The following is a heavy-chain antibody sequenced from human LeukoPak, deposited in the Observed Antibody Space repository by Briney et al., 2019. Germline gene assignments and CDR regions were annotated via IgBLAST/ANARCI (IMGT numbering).Heavy chain of an antibody. Sequence: PGGSLRLSCAASGFTFSTYAMSWVRQAPGKGLEWVSALSGSGGSSYYADSVRGRFTISRDNSKNTLYLQMNSLRAEDTAVYYCAKERTSEGYLDYWGQGTLVTVSS. CDR3: AKERTSEGYLDY. D-gene: IGHD1-1*01. CDR2: LSGSGGSS. CDR1: GFTFSTYA. J-gene: IGHJ4*02. V-gene: IGHV3-23*01.